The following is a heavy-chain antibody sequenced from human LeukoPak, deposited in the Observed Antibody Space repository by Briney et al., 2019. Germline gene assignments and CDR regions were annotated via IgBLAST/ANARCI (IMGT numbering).Heavy chain of an antibody. CDR1: GFTFRNHW. Sequence: GGSLRLSCAASGFTFRNHWMHWVRQTPGKGLVWVSRISSDGSSTTYADSVKGRFTISRDNAKNTLYLQMNNLRAEDTAMYYCARDQKVTGRPDIDYWGQGTLIIVSS. J-gene: IGHJ4*02. D-gene: IGHD6-6*01. CDR3: ARDQKVTGRPDIDY. V-gene: IGHV3-74*03. CDR2: ISSDGSST.